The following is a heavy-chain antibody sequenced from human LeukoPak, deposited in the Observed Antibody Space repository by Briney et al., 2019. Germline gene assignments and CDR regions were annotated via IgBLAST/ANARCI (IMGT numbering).Heavy chain of an antibody. CDR2: ISAYNGDT. CDR3: ARGATGAEPF. CDR1: GYTFTTYG. J-gene: IGHJ4*02. D-gene: IGHD1-14*01. Sequence: ASVTVSCKASGYTFTTYGVTWVRQAPRQGLEWMGWISAYNGDTQHAQKFQGRVTMTTDTSTNTAYMELRSLRSDDTAVYYCARGATGAEPFWGQGTLVTVSS. V-gene: IGHV1-18*01.